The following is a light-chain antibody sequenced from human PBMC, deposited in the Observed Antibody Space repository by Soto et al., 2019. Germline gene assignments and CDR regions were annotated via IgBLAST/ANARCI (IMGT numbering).Light chain of an antibody. Sequence: QSVLTQPRSVSGSPGQSVTISCAGTSSDVGSYNYVSWYQQHPGKAPKLLIYDVSKRPSGVPDRFSGSKSGNTASLTISGLQAEDESGYYCCSYAGSNTHYVFGTGTKVTVL. J-gene: IGLJ1*01. CDR3: CSYAGSNTHYV. CDR2: DVS. CDR1: SSDVGSYNY. V-gene: IGLV2-11*01.